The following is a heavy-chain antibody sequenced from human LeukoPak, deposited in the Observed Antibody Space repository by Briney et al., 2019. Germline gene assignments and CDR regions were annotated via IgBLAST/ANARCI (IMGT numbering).Heavy chain of an antibody. J-gene: IGHJ4*02. CDR2: VYYSGST. D-gene: IGHD6-19*01. CDR1: GGSISSSSYY. V-gene: IGHV4-39*02. CDR3: ARDSSGWYDWPAYYFDY. Sequence: SETLSLTCTVSGGSISSSSYYWGWIRQPPGKGLEWIGSVYYSGSTYYNPSLKSRVTISVDTSKNQFSLKLSSVTAADTAVYYCARDSSGWYDWPAYYFDYWGQGTLVTVSS.